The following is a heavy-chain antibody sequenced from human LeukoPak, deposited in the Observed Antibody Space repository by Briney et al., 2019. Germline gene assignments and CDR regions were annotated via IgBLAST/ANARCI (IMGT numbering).Heavy chain of an antibody. Sequence: SETLSLTCAVYGGSFSGYYWSWIRQPPGKGLEWIGEINHSGSTNYNPSLKSRVTISVDTSKNQFTLKLSSVTAADTAVYYCARGKSNYYDSSGLDYWGQGTLVTVSS. CDR2: INHSGST. D-gene: IGHD3-22*01. J-gene: IGHJ4*02. CDR1: GGSFSGYY. V-gene: IGHV4-34*01. CDR3: ARGKSNYYDSSGLDY.